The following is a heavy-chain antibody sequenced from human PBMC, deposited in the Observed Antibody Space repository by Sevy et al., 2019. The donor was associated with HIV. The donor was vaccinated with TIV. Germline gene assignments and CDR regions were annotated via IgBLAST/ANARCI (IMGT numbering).Heavy chain of an antibody. Sequence: GGSLRLSCAASGFTFNSYTMNWVRQAQGKGLEWVSSITSGSTYIYYADSVKGRFPISRDNAKNSLYLQMNSLRAEDTAVYYCARDGGCSSTSCLLYFDYWGQGSLVTVSS. J-gene: IGHJ4*02. V-gene: IGHV3-21*01. CDR2: ITSGSTYI. CDR3: ARDGGCSSTSCLLYFDY. CDR1: GFTFNSYT. D-gene: IGHD2-2*01.